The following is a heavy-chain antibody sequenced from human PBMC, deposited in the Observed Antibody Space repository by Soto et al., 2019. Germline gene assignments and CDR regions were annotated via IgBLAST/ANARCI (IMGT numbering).Heavy chain of an antibody. Sequence: GGSLRLSCSASGFTVSSGSLHWVRQAPGKGLEWVSYISRSRSYTNYADSVKGRFTISRDNAKNSLYLQMNSLRAEDTAVYYCARVGGSVSGMDVWGQGTTVTVSS. V-gene: IGHV3-11*05. CDR3: ARVGGSVSGMDV. CDR1: GFTVSSGS. J-gene: IGHJ6*02. CDR2: ISRSRSYT. D-gene: IGHD1-26*01.